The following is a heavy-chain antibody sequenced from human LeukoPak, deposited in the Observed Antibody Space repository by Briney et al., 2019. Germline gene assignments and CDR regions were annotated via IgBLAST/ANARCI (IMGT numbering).Heavy chain of an antibody. CDR1: GGSISSYY. J-gene: IGHJ4*02. D-gene: IGHD7-27*01. CDR3: ARVTGDQPFDY. V-gene: IGHV4-59*01. Sequence: SETLSLTCTVSGGSISSYYWSWIRQPPGKGLEWIGYIYYSGSTNYNPSLKSRVTISVDTSKNQFSLKLNSVTAADTAVYYCARVTGDQPFDYWGQGTLVTVSS. CDR2: IYYSGST.